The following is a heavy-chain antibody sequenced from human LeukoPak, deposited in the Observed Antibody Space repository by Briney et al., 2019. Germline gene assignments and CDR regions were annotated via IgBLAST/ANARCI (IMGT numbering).Heavy chain of an antibody. J-gene: IGHJ4*02. CDR3: ARLGAW. D-gene: IGHD3-10*01. CDR1: GGSLISYY. V-gene: IGHV4-4*07. Sequence: SETLSLTCTVSGGSLISYYWSWIRQPAGKGLEWIGRIYSSGNTNYNPSLKSRVTMSVDTSTNQFSLRLTSVTAADTAVYYCARLGAWWGQGTLVTVSS. CDR2: IYSSGNT.